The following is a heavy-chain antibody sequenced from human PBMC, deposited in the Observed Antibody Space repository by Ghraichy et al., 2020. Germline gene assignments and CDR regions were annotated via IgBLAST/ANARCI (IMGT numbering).Heavy chain of an antibody. Sequence: GGSLRLSCAASGFTFSSYSMNWVRQAPGKGLEWVSSISSSSSYIYYADSVKGRFTISRDNAKNSLYLQMNSLRAEDTAVYYCANTRYSSSSGLDYWGQGTLVTVSS. CDR1: GFTFSSYS. D-gene: IGHD6-6*01. V-gene: IGHV3-21*01. CDR3: ANTRYSSSSGLDY. J-gene: IGHJ4*02. CDR2: ISSSSSYI.